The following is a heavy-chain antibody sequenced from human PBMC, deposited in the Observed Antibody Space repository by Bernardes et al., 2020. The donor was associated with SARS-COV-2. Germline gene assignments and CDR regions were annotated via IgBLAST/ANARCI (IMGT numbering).Heavy chain of an antibody. V-gene: IGHV4-31*03. CDR2: IFYSGST. Sequence: SETLYLICTVSGGSISSGGYYWSWIRQHPGKGLEWIGYIFYSGSTYFNPSLQSRVTMSVDTSDNQFSLNLNSATAADTAVYYCARGVDDTRAYFDYWGRGTLVTVSS. CDR1: GGSISSGGYY. D-gene: IGHD3-16*01. CDR3: ARGVDDTRAYFDY. J-gene: IGHJ4*02.